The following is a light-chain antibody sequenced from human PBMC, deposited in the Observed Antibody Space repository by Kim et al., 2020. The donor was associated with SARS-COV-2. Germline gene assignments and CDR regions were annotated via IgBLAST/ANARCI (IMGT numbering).Light chain of an antibody. CDR1: QGISSY. V-gene: IGKV1-8*01. CDR2: DAS. Sequence: ASTGDRVTITCRASQGISSYLAWYQQKPGKAPKVLIYDASTLQSGVPSRFSGSGSGSDFTLTIGCLQSEDFATYYCQQYYSYPWTFGQGTKVDIK. CDR3: QQYYSYPWT. J-gene: IGKJ1*01.